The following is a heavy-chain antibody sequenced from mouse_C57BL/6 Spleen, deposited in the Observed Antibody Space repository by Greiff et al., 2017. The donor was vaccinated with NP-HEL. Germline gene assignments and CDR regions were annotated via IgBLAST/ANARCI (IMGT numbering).Heavy chain of an antibody. Sequence: QVQLKESGPGLVQPSQSLSITCTVSGFSLTSYGVHWVRQSPGKGLEWLGVIWSGGSTDYNAAFISRLSISKDNSKSQVFFKMNSLQADDTAIYYCARKGYYSNYDYYAMDYWGQGTSVTVSS. V-gene: IGHV2-2*01. D-gene: IGHD2-5*01. CDR1: GFSLTSYG. J-gene: IGHJ4*01. CDR2: IWSGGST. CDR3: ARKGYYSNYDYYAMDY.